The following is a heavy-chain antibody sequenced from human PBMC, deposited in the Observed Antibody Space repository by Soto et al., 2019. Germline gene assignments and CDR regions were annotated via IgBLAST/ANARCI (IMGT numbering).Heavy chain of an antibody. CDR3: ATGVWFGELLDI. Sequence: ASVKVSCKVSGYTLTELSMHWVRQAPGKGLEWMGGFDPEDGETIYAQKFQGRVTMTEDTSTDTAYMELSSLRSEDTAVYYCATGVWFGELLDIWGQGSMVTVSS. D-gene: IGHD3-10*01. CDR2: FDPEDGET. CDR1: GYTLTELS. V-gene: IGHV1-24*01. J-gene: IGHJ3*02.